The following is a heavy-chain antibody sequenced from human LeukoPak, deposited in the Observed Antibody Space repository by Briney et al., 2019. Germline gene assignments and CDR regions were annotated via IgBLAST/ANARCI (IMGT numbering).Heavy chain of an antibody. CDR2: ITVYNGKT. V-gene: IGHV1-18*01. CDR1: GYTFTSYD. D-gene: IGHD6-6*01. Sequence: ASVKVSCKASGYTFTSYDINWVRRATGQGLEWMGWITVYNGKTNYAQKLQGRVTMTTDTSTSTAYMELRSLRSDDTAVYYCATHSTRIAVRPSDYYYYMDVWGKGTTVTVSS. J-gene: IGHJ6*03. CDR3: ATHSTRIAVRPSDYYYYMDV.